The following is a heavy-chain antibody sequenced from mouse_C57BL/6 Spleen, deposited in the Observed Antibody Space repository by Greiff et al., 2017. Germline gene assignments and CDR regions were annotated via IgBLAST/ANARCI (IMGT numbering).Heavy chain of an antibody. CDR3: AMGALRRGDYYAMDG. CDR2: IHPSDSDT. V-gene: IGHV1-74*01. J-gene: IGHJ4*01. Sequence: QVQLQQPGAELVKPGASVKVSCKASGYTFTSYWMHWVKQRPGQGLEWIGRIHPSDSDTNYNQKFTGKDTLTVDKYSSTAYMQLSSRTSEDSAVYYCAMGALRRGDYYAMDGWGQGTSVTVSS. D-gene: IGHD2-12*01. CDR1: GYTFTSYW.